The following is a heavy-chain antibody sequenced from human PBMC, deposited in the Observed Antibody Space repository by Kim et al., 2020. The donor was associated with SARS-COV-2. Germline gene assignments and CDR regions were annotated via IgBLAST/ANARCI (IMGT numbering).Heavy chain of an antibody. D-gene: IGHD2-2*01. Sequence: GGSLRLSCAASGFTFSSYEMNWVRQAPGKGLEWVSYISSSGSTIYYADSVKGRFTISRDNAKNSLYLQMNSLGAEDTAVYYCARDERYCSSTSCRNNYGMDVWGQGTTVTVSS. CDR2: ISSSGSTI. V-gene: IGHV3-48*03. J-gene: IGHJ6*02. CDR1: GFTFSSYE. CDR3: ARDERYCSSTSCRNNYGMDV.